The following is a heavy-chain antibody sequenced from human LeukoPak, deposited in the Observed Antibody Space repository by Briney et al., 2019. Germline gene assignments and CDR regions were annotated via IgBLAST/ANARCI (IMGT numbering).Heavy chain of an antibody. Sequence: SETLSLTCAVSGYSISSGYYWGWIRQPPGKGLEWIGSIYHSGSTYYNPSLKSRVTISVDTSKNQFSLKLSSVTAADTAVYYCARDPAGRGELPFDYWGQGTLVTVSS. V-gene: IGHV4-38-2*02. CDR1: GYSISSGYY. J-gene: IGHJ4*02. CDR2: IYHSGST. CDR3: ARDPAGRGELPFDY. D-gene: IGHD1-26*01.